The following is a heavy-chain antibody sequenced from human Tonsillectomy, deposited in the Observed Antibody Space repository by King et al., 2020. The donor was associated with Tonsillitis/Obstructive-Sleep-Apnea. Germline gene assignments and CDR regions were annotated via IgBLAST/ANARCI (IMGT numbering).Heavy chain of an antibody. CDR3: ARHVHSTKIYYYCMDV. J-gene: IGHJ6*03. CDR1: GGSTGSSSYY. CDR2: IYYDGTT. D-gene: IGHD2-15*01. Sequence: QLQESGPGLVKPSETLSLTCTVSGGSTGSSSYYWGWIRQSPGKGLEWIGSIYYDGTTYYNPSLKSRVTISVETSQNQFSRRLTSVTAADTAVYYCARHVHSTKIYYYCMDVWGKGTTVTVSS. V-gene: IGHV4-39*01.